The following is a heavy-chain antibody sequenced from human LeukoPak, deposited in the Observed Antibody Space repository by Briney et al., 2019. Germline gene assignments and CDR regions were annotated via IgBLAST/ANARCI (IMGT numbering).Heavy chain of an antibody. V-gene: IGHV1-18*01. Sequence: ASVKVSCKDSGYTFTSYGISWVRQAPGQGLEWIGWISAYNGNTNYARKLQGRVTMTTNTSTSTAYMELRSLRSDDTAVYYCARTGIAVAGTGGRPDYWGQGTLVTVSS. D-gene: IGHD6-19*01. J-gene: IGHJ4*02. CDR3: ARTGIAVAGTGGRPDY. CDR2: ISAYNGNT. CDR1: GYTFTSYG.